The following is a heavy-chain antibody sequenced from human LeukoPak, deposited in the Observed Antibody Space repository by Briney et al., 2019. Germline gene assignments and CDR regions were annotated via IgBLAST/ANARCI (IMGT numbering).Heavy chain of an antibody. V-gene: IGHV3-23*01. D-gene: IGHD3-9*01. Sequence: GASLRLSCAASGFTFSNYAMSWVRQAPGKGLEWGSAITGGGSGIYYADSMKSRFTISRDNSKNTLYLQINRLRAEDTAVYYCAKWGDYDVLTGYYVSDYWGQGTLVTVSS. CDR1: GFTFSNYA. CDR2: ITGGGSGI. J-gene: IGHJ4*02. CDR3: AKWGDYDVLTGYYVSDY.